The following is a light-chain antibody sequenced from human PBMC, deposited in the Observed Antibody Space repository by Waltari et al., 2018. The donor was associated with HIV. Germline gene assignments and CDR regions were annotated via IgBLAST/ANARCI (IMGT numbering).Light chain of an antibody. Sequence: EIVLTQSPGTLSLSPGERANLSCRASQSVSSRYLAWYQQKPGQAPRLLIYGASSRATGIPDRVSGSGSGTDFTLTISRLEPEDFAVYYCQQYGGSPPITFGQGTRLEIK. CDR2: GAS. J-gene: IGKJ5*01. V-gene: IGKV3-20*01. CDR1: QSVSSRY. CDR3: QQYGGSPPIT.